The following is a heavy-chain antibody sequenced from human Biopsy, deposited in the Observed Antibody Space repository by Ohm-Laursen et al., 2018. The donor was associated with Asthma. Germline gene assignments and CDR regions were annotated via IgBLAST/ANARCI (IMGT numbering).Heavy chain of an antibody. J-gene: IGHJ4*02. V-gene: IGHV4-30-2*06. CDR3: ARGWNCGGDCYSLDS. Sequence: SDTLSLTCAVSGDSIDSGGYSWTWIRQSPGVGLEWIGYIYRNGDTYYNPTLKNRVTISIDRSKNQFSLRLRSVTAADTAVYYRARGWNCGGDCYSLDSWGQGTLVTVSS. D-gene: IGHD2-21*02. CDR1: GDSIDSGGYS. CDR2: IYRNGDT.